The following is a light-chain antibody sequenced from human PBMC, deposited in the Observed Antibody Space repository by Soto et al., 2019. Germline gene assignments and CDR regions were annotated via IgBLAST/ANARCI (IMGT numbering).Light chain of an antibody. J-gene: IGKJ3*01. V-gene: IGKV1-27*01. CDR2: AAS. CDR1: QRIRHY. Sequence: DIQMTQSPSSLSATVGDRVTITCRASQRIRHYLAWYQQKPGKVPKLLIYAASTLQSGVPSRFSGSGSGTDFTLTISSLQPEDVATYYCQKYYSAPFTFGPGTKVDIK. CDR3: QKYYSAPFT.